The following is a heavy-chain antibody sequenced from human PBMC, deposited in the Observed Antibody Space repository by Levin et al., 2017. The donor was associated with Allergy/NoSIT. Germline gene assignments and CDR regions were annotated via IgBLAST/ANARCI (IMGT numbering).Heavy chain of an antibody. CDR3: ARGKTRITIFGVRGGWFDP. J-gene: IGHJ5*02. CDR2: MNPNSGNT. Sequence: ASVKVSCKASRYTFTSYDINWVRQATGQGLEWMGWMNPNSGNTGYAQKFQGRVTMTRNTSISTAYMELSSLRSEDTAVYYCARGKTRITIFGVRGGWFDPWGQGTLVTVSS. D-gene: IGHD3-3*01. V-gene: IGHV1-8*01. CDR1: RYTFTSYD.